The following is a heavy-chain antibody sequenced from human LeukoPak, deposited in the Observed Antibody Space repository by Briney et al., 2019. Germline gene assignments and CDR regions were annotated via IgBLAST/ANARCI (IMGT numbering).Heavy chain of an antibody. J-gene: IGHJ6*02. Sequence: GGSLRLSCAASGFTFSRYWMSWVRQAPGKGLEWVASIKQDGSEKYYVDSVKGRFTISRDNAKNSLYLQMNSLRAEDTAVYYSARELLPEIDYYGMDVWGQGTTVTVSS. CDR1: GFTFSRYW. CDR2: IKQDGSEK. CDR3: ARELLPEIDYYGMDV. D-gene: IGHD2-15*01. V-gene: IGHV3-7*01.